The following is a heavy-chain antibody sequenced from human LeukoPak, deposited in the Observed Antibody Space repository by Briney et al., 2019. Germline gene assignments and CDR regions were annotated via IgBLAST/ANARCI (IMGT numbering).Heavy chain of an antibody. Sequence: GGSLRLSCTASGFTFGDYAMSWVRQAPGKGLEWVGFIRSKAYGGTTEYAASVKGRFTISRDDSKSIAYLQMNSLKTEDTAVYYCTRDSDYYGSGSLDYWGQGTLVTVSS. V-gene: IGHV3-49*04. J-gene: IGHJ4*02. CDR1: GFTFGDYA. CDR2: IRSKAYGGTT. CDR3: TRDSDYYGSGSLDY. D-gene: IGHD3-10*01.